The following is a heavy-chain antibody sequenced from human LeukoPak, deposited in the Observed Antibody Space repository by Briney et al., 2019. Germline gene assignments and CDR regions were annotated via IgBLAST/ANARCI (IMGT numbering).Heavy chain of an antibody. J-gene: IGHJ3*02. CDR1: GGTFSGQA. V-gene: IGHV1-18*01. Sequence: ASVKVSCKPSGGTFSGQAVSWVRQAPGQGLEWMGRISAYNGNTNYAQKLQGRVTMTTDTSTSTAYMELRSLRSDDTAVYSCARVDRYSGSTDAFDIWGQRTMVTVSS. CDR3: ARVDRYSGSTDAFDI. CDR2: ISAYNGNT. D-gene: IGHD5-12*01.